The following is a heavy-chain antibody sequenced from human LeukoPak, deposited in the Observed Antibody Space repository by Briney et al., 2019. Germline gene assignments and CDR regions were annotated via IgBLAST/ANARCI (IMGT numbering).Heavy chain of an antibody. V-gene: IGHV4-30-2*01. CDR1: GGSISSGGYY. Sequence: SETLSLTCTVSGGSISSGGYYWSWIRQPPGKGLEWIGYIYHSGSTYYNPSLKSRVTISVDRSKNQFSPKLSSVTAADTAVYFCARVKYGDYSKDFDYWGQGTLVTVSS. J-gene: IGHJ4*02. D-gene: IGHD4-17*01. CDR3: ARVKYGDYSKDFDY. CDR2: IYHSGST.